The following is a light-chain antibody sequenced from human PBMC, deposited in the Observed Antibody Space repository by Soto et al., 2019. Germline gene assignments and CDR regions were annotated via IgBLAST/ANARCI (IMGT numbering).Light chain of an antibody. Sequence: EIVMTQSPDTLSVSPVERATLSCRASQSVSSKLAWYLQKPGQAPGLLVYDASTRATGIPAGFSGSGSGTEFTLTISSLQSEDFAVYYCQQYSNWPLTFGGGTTVDIK. CDR3: QQYSNWPLT. CDR2: DAS. V-gene: IGKV3-15*01. J-gene: IGKJ4*01. CDR1: QSVSSK.